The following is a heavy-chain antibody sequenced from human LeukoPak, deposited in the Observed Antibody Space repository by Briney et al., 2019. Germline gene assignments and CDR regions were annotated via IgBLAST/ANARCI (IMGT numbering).Heavy chain of an antibody. V-gene: IGHV3-23*01. D-gene: IGHD6-19*01. CDR3: AKLKQWQPQRYFFEY. J-gene: IGHJ4*02. CDR2: FSGTSSN. Sequence: GGSLRLSCAASGFTFSSYSMNWVRQAPGKGLEWVSTFSGTSSNSYADAVKGRVTISRDNSKNTLYLQMNSLRAEDTAVYYCAKLKQWQPQRYFFEYWGQGALVTVAS. CDR1: GFTFSSYS.